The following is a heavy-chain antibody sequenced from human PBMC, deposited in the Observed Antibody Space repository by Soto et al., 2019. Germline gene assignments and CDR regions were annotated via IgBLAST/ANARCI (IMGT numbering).Heavy chain of an antibody. V-gene: IGHV1-69*02. CDR1: GGTFSSYT. Sequence: QVQLVQSGAEVKKPGSSVKVSCKASGGTFSSYTISWVRQAPGQGLEWMGRIIPILGIANYAQKFQGRVTITADKSTSTAYMELSSLRSEDTAVYYCARGIAGAGNFQHWGQGTLVTVSS. J-gene: IGHJ1*01. D-gene: IGHD6-13*01. CDR3: ARGIAGAGNFQH. CDR2: IIPILGIA.